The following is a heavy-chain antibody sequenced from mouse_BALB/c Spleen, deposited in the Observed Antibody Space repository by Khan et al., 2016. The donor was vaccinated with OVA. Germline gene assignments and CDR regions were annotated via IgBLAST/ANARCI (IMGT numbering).Heavy chain of an antibody. J-gene: IGHJ4*01. CDR1: GFSLSRYS. Sequence: QMQLEESGPGLVAPSQSLSITCTVSGFSLSRYSIHWVRQPPGKGLEWLGMIWGGGSTDYNSTLKSRLSIGKDNSKSQVFLKMNSLQTDDTAMYYCVRAYYRYDGYYAMDYWGQGTSVTVSS. V-gene: IGHV2-6-4*01. CDR3: VRAYYRYDGYYAMDY. CDR2: IWGGGST. D-gene: IGHD2-14*01.